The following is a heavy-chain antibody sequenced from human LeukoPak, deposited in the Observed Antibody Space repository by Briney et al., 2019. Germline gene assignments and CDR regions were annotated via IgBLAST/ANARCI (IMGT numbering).Heavy chain of an antibody. CDR2: ISSSGGYT. CDR3: ARADSTSWFDY. J-gene: IGHJ4*02. CDR1: GFTFSDYY. D-gene: IGHD6-13*01. Sequence: GGSLRLSCAASGFTFSDYYMIWIPQAPGKGLEWVSYISSSGGYTNHADSVKGRFTISRDNAKNSLYLQMNSLRAEDTAVYYCARADSTSWFDYWGQGTQVTVSS. V-gene: IGHV3-11*05.